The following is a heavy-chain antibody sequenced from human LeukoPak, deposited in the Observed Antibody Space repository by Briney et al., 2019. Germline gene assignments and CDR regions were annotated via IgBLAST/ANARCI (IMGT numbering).Heavy chain of an antibody. CDR1: GGSISSYY. CDR3: AGEQQLGALIDY. J-gene: IGHJ4*02. V-gene: IGHV4-59*12. D-gene: IGHD6-13*01. CDR2: IYYSGST. Sequence: SETLSLTCTVSGGSISSYYWSWIRQPPGKGLEWIGYIYYSGSTNYNPSLKSRVTISVDTSKNQFSLKLSSVTAADTAVYYCAGEQQLGALIDYWGRGTLVTVSS.